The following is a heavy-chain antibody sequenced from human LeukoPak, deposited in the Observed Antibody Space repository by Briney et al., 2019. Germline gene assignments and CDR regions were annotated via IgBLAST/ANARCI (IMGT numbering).Heavy chain of an antibody. CDR1: GFTFSSYP. Sequence: PGGSLRLSCAAPGFTFSSYPMHWVRQAPGKGLVWVSRIKSDGSGTSYADSVKGRFTISRDNAKNTLYLQMNSLRAEDTAVYYCARGSDSSGWYSSFDYWGQGTLVTVSS. J-gene: IGHJ4*02. D-gene: IGHD6-19*01. CDR3: ARGSDSSGWYSSFDY. CDR2: IKSDGSGT. V-gene: IGHV3-74*01.